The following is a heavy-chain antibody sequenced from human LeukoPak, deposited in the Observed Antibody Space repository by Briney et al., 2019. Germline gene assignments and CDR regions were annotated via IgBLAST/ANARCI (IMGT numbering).Heavy chain of an antibody. V-gene: IGHV4-39*07. Sequence: SETLSLTCTVSGGSISSSSYYWGWIRQPPGKGLEWIGSIYYSGSTYYNPSLKSRVTISVDTSKNQFSLKLSSVTAADTAVYYCARGEGYSYSDDYYFFYMDVWGKGTTVTVSS. D-gene: IGHD5-18*01. CDR2: IYYSGST. CDR3: ARGEGYSYSDDYYFFYMDV. CDR1: GGSISSSSYY. J-gene: IGHJ6*03.